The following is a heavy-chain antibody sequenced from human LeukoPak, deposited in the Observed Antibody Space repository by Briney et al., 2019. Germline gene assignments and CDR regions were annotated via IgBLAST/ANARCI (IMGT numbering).Heavy chain of an antibody. CDR3: TRAGYSSGFDS. D-gene: IGHD6-19*01. V-gene: IGHV3-74*03. J-gene: IGHJ5*01. CDR2: INSDGYSI. Sequence: GGSLRLSCAASGFTFRGYLMHWVRQAPGKGLVWVSHINSDGYSITYTDSVRGPFTSSRDNVKNTLYLQMNSLIAEDTAVYFCTRAGYSSGFDSWGQGTLVTVSS. CDR1: GFTFRGYL.